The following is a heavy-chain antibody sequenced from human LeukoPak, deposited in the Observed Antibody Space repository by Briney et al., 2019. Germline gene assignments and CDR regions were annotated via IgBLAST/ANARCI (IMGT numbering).Heavy chain of an antibody. D-gene: IGHD4-17*01. V-gene: IGHV1-46*01. Sequence: ASVKVSCKASGYTFTSYYMHWVRQAPGQGLEWMGIINPSGGTTSYAQKFQGRVTITADKSTSTAYMELSSLRSEDTAVYYCAISPWTTVTTGGNYWGQGTLVTVSS. CDR3: AISPWTTVTTGGNY. CDR2: INPSGGTT. J-gene: IGHJ4*02. CDR1: GYTFTSYY.